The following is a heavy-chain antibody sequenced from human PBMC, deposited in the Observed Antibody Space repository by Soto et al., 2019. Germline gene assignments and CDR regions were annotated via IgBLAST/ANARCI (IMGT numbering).Heavy chain of an antibody. CDR2: ISAYNGNT. CDR3: AVYGDGTGGFYYFDY. CDR1: GYTFTSYG. V-gene: IGHV1-18*01. J-gene: IGHJ4*02. Sequence: GASVKVSCKASGYTFTSYGISWVRQAPGQGLEWMGWISAYNGNTNYAQKLQGRVTMTTDTSTSTAYMELRSLRSDDTAVYYCAVYGDGTGGFYYFDYWGQGTLVTVSS. D-gene: IGHD4-17*01.